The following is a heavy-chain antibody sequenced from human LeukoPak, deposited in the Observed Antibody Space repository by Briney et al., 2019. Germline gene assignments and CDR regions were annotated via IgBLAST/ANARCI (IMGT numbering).Heavy chain of an antibody. CDR3: ARDSGYGSSDY. J-gene: IGHJ4*02. CDR2: IYYGGST. D-gene: IGHD3-10*01. V-gene: IGHV4-31*03. Sequence: SQTLSLTCTVSGDSLSSGDHYCSWIRQHPGKGLEWIGYIYYGGSTYYNPSLKSRVTISVDTSKNQFSLKLSSVTAADTAVYYCARDSGYGSSDYWGQGTLVTVST. CDR1: GDSLSSGDHY.